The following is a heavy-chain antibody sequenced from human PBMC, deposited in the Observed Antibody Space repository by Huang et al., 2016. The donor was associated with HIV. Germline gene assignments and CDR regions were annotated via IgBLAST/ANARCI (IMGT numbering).Heavy chain of an antibody. CDR2: IGGSGVST. V-gene: IGHV3-23*01. Sequence: EVHLLELGGGSVQPGGSLRLSCAASGFTFDNFAMNWVRQAPGKGPEWVSGIGGSGVSTHDADSVKGRFTISRDTSKNTVFLQMNSLRAEDTAVYYCAKEARAITSALNWFDSWGPGILVTVSS. D-gene: IGHD6-6*01. CDR1: GFTFDNFA. J-gene: IGHJ5*01. CDR3: AKEARAITSALNWFDS.